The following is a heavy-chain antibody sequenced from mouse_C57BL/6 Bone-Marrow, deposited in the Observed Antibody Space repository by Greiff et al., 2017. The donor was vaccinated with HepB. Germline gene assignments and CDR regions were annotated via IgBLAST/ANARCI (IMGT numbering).Heavy chain of an antibody. J-gene: IGHJ1*03. V-gene: IGHV1-75*01. D-gene: IGHD1-1*01. CDR2: IFPGSGST. CDR3: AKEGLLLLRWRYFDV. Sequence: QVHVKQSGPELVKPGASVKISCKASGYTFTDYYINWVKQRPGQGLEWIGWIFPGSGSTYYNEKFKGKATLTVDKSSSTAYMLLSSLTSEDSAVYFCAKEGLLLLRWRYFDVWGTGTTVTVSS. CDR1: GYTFTDYY.